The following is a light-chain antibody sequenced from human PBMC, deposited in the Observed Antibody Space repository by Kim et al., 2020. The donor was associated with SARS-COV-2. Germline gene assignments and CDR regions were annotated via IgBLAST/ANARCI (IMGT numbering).Light chain of an antibody. CDR1: QHIGSW. V-gene: IGKV1-5*03. CDR2: KSS. J-gene: IGKJ2*01. CDR3: QHYSSYPYT. Sequence: DVQMTQSPSTLSASVGDRVTITCRANQHIGSWLAWYKQKPGTGPILLVYKSSRLQTGVPSRFSGSGSGTDFTLSINSLQPDDFATYFCQHYSSYPYTFGQGTKLEI.